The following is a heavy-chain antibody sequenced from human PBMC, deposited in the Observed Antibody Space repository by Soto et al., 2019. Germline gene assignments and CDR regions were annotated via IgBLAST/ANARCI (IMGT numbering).Heavy chain of an antibody. CDR2: ITWDGATS. CDR3: AKHKDGALEH. CDR1: GFTFDDYA. D-gene: IGHD3-10*01. V-gene: IGHV3-43D*04. Sequence: PGGSLRPSCAASGFTFDDYAMEGVRQAPGKGLEWVALITWDGATSYYADSVKGRFTISRDNSKNSLYLQMNSLRTEDTALYYCAKHKDGALEHWGQGTLVTVSS. J-gene: IGHJ1*01.